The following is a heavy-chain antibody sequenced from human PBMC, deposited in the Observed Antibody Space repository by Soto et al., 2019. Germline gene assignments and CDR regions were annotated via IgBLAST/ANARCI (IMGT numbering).Heavy chain of an antibody. D-gene: IGHD6-19*01. CDR2: ISGSGGST. CDR3: ARRSSGWYFHY. Sequence: EVQLLESGGGLVQPGGSLRLSCAASGFTFSSYAMNWVRQAPGKGLEWVSVISGSGGSTYYADSVKGRFTISRDNSKNTRYRKITSLRAEDTAVYYCARRSSGWYFHYWGQGTLVTVSS. V-gene: IGHV3-23*01. CDR1: GFTFSSYA. J-gene: IGHJ4*02.